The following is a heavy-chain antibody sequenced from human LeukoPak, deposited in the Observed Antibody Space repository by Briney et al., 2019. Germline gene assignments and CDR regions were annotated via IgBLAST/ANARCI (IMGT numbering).Heavy chain of an antibody. J-gene: IGHJ3*02. D-gene: IGHD3-3*01. CDR3: AKAYGVGILEWLLYDAFDI. CDR2: ISGSGGST. V-gene: IGHV3-23*01. Sequence: GGSLRLSCAASGFTFSSYAMSWVRQAPGKGLEWVSAISGSGGSTYYADSVKGRFTISRDNSKNTLYLQMNSLRAEDTAVYDCAKAYGVGILEWLLYDAFDIWGQGTMVTVSS. CDR1: GFTFSSYA.